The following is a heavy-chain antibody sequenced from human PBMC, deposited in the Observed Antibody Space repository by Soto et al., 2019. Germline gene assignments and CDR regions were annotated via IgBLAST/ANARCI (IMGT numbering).Heavy chain of an antibody. CDR3: AREPLAHSYFDL. J-gene: IGHJ4*02. V-gene: IGHV4-4*07. CDR2: MYNSERT. CDR1: CGPIRGYY. Sequence: SGTPVLTWTVSCGPIRGYYLGWFRQPAGEGLEWIGRMYNSERTNYNPSLKSRVTMSMDTSKNQFSLKLTSVTAADTAVYFCAREPLAHSYFDLWGQGTLVTVS.